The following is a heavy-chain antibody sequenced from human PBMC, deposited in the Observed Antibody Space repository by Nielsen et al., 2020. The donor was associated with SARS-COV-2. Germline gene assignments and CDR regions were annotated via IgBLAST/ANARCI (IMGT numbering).Heavy chain of an antibody. J-gene: IGHJ5*02. Sequence: LRLSCAISGDSVSSNSAAWNWIRQSPSRGLEWLGRTYYRSKWYNDYAVSVKSRITINPDTSKNQFSLQLNSVTPEDTAVYYCAYSQGYCSGGSCYEGTLGTWGQGTLVTVSS. CDR2: TYYRSKWYN. CDR3: AYSQGYCSGGSCYEGTLGT. V-gene: IGHV6-1*01. D-gene: IGHD2-15*01. CDR1: GDSVSSNSAA.